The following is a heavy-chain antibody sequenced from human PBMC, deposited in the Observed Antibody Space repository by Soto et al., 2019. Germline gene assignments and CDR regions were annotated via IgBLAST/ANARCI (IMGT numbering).Heavy chain of an antibody. Sequence: GGSLRLSCAASGFTFSSYSMNWVRQAPGKGLEWVSYISSSSSTIYYADSVKGRFTISRDNAKNSLYLQMNSLRAEDTAVYYCARVYGIAVAGTLDYWGQGTLVTVSS. J-gene: IGHJ4*02. D-gene: IGHD6-19*01. CDR1: GFTFSSYS. CDR2: ISSSSSTI. V-gene: IGHV3-48*01. CDR3: ARVYGIAVAGTLDY.